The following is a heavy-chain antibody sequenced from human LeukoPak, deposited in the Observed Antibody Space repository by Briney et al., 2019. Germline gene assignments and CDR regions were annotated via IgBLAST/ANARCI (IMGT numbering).Heavy chain of an antibody. J-gene: IGHJ4*02. Sequence: SETLSLTCTVSGASISSSNYYWDWIRQPPGRGLEWIGNIYYSGSTYYNPSLKSRVTISLDTSKNQFSLRLTSVTAADTAIYYCARDPGRHDYGNYFDNWGQGNLVTVSS. CDR3: ARDPGRHDYGNYFDN. CDR2: IYYSGST. D-gene: IGHD4-17*01. V-gene: IGHV4-39*07. CDR1: GASISSSNYY.